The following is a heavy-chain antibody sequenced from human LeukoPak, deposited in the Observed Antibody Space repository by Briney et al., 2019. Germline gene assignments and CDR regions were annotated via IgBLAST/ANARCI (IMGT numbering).Heavy chain of an antibody. Sequence: PSETLSLTCTVSGVSISSYYWSWIRQPPGKGLEWIGYISYSGSTNYNPSLKSRVTISIDTSMNHFSLKLSSVTAADTAVYYCARLYDSSGYYDGTLDYWGQGTLVTVSS. V-gene: IGHV4-59*08. CDR2: ISYSGST. J-gene: IGHJ4*02. D-gene: IGHD3-22*01. CDR1: GVSISSYY. CDR3: ARLYDSSGYYDGTLDY.